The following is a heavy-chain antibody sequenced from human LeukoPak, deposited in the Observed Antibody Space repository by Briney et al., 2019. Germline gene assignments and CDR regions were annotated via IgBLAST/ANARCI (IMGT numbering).Heavy chain of an antibody. J-gene: IGHJ4*02. Sequence: ASVMVSCKASGYTFVTYGISWVRQAPGQGLEWMGWINPHKGNTNSAQNLHDRVTMTTDTSATTAYMELRSLRSDDTAVYYCARDKKFVGWHHGNSVGYWGQGTLVTVSS. CDR1: GYTFVTYG. CDR2: INPHKGNT. CDR3: ARDKKFVGWHHGNSVGY. V-gene: IGHV1-18*01. D-gene: IGHD4-23*01.